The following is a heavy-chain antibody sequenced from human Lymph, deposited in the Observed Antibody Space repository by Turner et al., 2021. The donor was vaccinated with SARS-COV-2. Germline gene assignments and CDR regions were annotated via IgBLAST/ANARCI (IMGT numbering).Heavy chain of an antibody. D-gene: IGHD3-3*01. CDR1: GDSFTSYW. J-gene: IGHJ4*02. CDR3: ARREWGGSLGHIDY. V-gene: IGHV5-51*01. Sequence: EVQLVQSGAAVKKPGESLKISCKGSGDSFTSYWIGWGRQMPGKCLEWMWIIYPGDSDTRYSPSFQGQVTISADKSISTAYLQWISLKASDTAMYYCARREWGGSLGHIDYWGQGTLVTVSS. CDR2: IYPGDSDT.